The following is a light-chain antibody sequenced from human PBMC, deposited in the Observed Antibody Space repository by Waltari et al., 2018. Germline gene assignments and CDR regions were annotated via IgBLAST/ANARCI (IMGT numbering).Light chain of an antibody. Sequence: QSALTQPASVSGSPGQSITVSCTGTRSDGGSYNLVSWYQQHPGKAPKLMIYEGSKRPSGVSNRFSGSKSGNTASLTISGLQAEDEADYYCCSYAGSSTLLFGGGTKVTVL. V-gene: IGLV2-23*01. CDR3: CSYAGSSTLL. J-gene: IGLJ2*01. CDR1: RSDGGSYNL. CDR2: EGS.